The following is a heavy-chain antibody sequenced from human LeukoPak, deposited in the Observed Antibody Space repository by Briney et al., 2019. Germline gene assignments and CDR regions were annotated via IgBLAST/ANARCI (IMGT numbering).Heavy chain of an antibody. V-gene: IGHV1-69*01. Sequence: SVTVSCTASGGTFSSYAISWVRQAPGQGLEWMGGIIPIFGTANYAQKFQGRVTITADESTSTAYMELSSLRSEDTAVYYCARVLAAPHYYYYGMDVWGQGTTVTVSS. CDR1: GGTFSSYA. D-gene: IGHD6-6*01. CDR3: ARVLAAPHYYYYGMDV. J-gene: IGHJ6*02. CDR2: IIPIFGTA.